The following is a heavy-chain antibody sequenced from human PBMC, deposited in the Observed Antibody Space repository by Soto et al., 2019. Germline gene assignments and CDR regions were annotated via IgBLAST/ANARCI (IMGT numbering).Heavy chain of an antibody. D-gene: IGHD3-10*01. CDR3: VKDTRSYYNGFWFDP. CDR2: ISSNGGST. Sequence: QPGGSLRLSCSASGFTFSSYAMHWVRQAPGKGLEYVSAISSNGGSTYYADSVKGRFTISRDNSKNTLYLQMSSLRAEDTAVYYCVKDTRSYYNGFWFDPWGQGTLVTVSS. J-gene: IGHJ5*02. V-gene: IGHV3-64D*08. CDR1: GFTFSSYA.